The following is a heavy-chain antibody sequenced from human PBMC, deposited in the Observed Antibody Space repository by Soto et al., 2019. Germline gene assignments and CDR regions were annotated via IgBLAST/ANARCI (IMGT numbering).Heavy chain of an antibody. CDR1: GYTFTSYG. CDR2: ISAYNGNT. CDR3: ASDGRYSSGGCPIDY. J-gene: IGHJ4*02. V-gene: IGHV1-18*01. D-gene: IGHD6-19*01. Sequence: ASVKVSCKASGYTFTSYGISWVRQAPGQGLEWMGWISAYNGNTNYAQKLQGRVTMTTDTSTSTAYMELRSLRSDDTAVYYCASDGRYSSGGCPIDYWGQGTLVTVSS.